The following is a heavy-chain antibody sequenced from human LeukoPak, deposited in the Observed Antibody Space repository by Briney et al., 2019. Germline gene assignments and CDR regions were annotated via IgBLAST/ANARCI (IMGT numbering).Heavy chain of an antibody. D-gene: IGHD6-13*01. J-gene: IGHJ6*04. CDR1: GYSISSGYY. V-gene: IGHV4-38-2*02. CDR3: ARDSSSRYAYYYGMDV. Sequence: SETLSLTCAVSGYSISSGYYWGWIRQPPGKGLEWIGSIYHSGSTYYNPSLKSRVTISVDTSKNQFSLKLSSVTAADTAVYYCARDSSSRYAYYYGMDVWGKGTTVTVSS. CDR2: IYHSGST.